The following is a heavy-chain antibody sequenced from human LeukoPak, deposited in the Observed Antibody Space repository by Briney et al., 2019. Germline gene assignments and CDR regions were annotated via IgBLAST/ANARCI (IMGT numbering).Heavy chain of an antibody. CDR1: GFTFSNAW. D-gene: IGHD3-22*01. CDR3: TTGSNRYDSSDFDH. V-gene: IGHV3-15*01. J-gene: IGHJ4*02. CDR2: IYRKADGGTT. Sequence: PGGSLRLSCAASGFTFSNAWMNWVRQAPGKGLEWVGRIYRKADGGTTEYYTPVKGRFTISRDDSKNTLYLQMHSPKTAATAVYYCTTGSNRYDSSDFDHWGQGTLVTVSS.